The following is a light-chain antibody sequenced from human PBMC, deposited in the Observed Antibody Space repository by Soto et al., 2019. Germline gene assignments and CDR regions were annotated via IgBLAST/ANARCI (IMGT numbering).Light chain of an antibody. V-gene: IGLV2-11*01. J-gene: IGLJ1*01. CDR2: DVT. CDR3: CSYAGSYSYV. Sequence: QSVLTQPRSVSGSPGQSVTISCTGTSSEVGGYDYVSWFQLHPGEAPKLILYDVTKRPSGVPDRFFGFKSGNTASLTISGLQAEDEADYYCCSYAGSYSYVFGSGTKLTVL. CDR1: SSEVGGYDY.